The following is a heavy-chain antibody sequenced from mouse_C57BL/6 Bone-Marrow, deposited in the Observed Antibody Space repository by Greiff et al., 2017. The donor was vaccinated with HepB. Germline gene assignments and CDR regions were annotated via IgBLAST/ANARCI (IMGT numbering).Heavy chain of an antibody. CDR3: TTTPLYDYYYVWYFDY. D-gene: IGHD2-3*01. J-gene: IGHJ2*01. CDR2: IYPGDGGT. CDR1: GYAFSSSW. Sequence: QVQLQQSGPELVKPGASVKISCKASGYAFSSSWLNWVKQRPGKGLVWTGRIYPGDGGTNYNRKFKGKATLTADKSSSTAYMQLSSLTTEDSAVYFCTTTPLYDYYYVWYFDYWGQGTTLTVSS. V-gene: IGHV1-82*01.